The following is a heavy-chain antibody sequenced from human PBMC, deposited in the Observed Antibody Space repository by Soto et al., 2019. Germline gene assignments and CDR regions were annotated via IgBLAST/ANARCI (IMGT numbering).Heavy chain of an antibody. V-gene: IGHV3-21*01. J-gene: IGHJ4*02. Sequence: PGGSLRLSCAASGFTFSSYSMNWVRQAPGKGLEWVSSISSSSSYIYYADSVKGRFTISRDNAKNSLYLQMNSLRAEDTVVYYCASTGRLAVAGTRGVDYWGQGTLVTVSS. CDR2: ISSSSSYI. CDR1: GFTFSSYS. D-gene: IGHD6-19*01. CDR3: ASTGRLAVAGTRGVDY.